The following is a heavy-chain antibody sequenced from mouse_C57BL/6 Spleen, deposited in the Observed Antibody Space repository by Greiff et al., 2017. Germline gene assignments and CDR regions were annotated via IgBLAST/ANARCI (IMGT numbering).Heavy chain of an antibody. D-gene: IGHD2-4*01. Sequence: VKLVESGPGLVQPSPSLSITCTVSGFSLTSYGVHWVRQPPGKGLEWLGVIWSGGSTDYNAAFISRLGISKDNSKSQVFFKMNSLQADDTAIYYCAKKEGLYDYAYAMEYWSQGTSVTVSS. CDR3: AKKEGLYDYAYAMEY. J-gene: IGHJ4*01. CDR1: GFSLTSYG. V-gene: IGHV2-4*01. CDR2: IWSGGST.